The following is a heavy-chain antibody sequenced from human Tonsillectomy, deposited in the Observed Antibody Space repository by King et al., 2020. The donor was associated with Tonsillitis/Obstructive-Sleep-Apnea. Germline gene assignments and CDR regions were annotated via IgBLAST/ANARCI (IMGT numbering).Heavy chain of an antibody. CDR3: GTNLRGESGAFDI. Sequence: VQLVESGGGLVQPGGSLRLSCAASGFTFSSSDMTWVRQAPGKGLEWVSAISDGGSYTYFADSVKGRFTISRDNSKKTLYLQMNSRRAEDTAVYYCGTNLRGESGAFDIWGQGTLVTVSS. J-gene: IGHJ3*02. CDR2: ISDGGSYT. V-gene: IGHV3-23*04. CDR1: GFTFSSSD. D-gene: IGHD1-7*01.